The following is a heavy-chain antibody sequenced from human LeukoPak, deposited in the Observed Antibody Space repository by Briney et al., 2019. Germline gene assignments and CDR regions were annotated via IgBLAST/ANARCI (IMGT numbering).Heavy chain of an antibody. CDR2: IYTSGST. J-gene: IGHJ4*02. D-gene: IGHD6-6*01. CDR3: TRQYSISSTDY. V-gene: IGHV4-4*07. CDR1: GGSISSYY. Sequence: SETLSLTCTVSGGSISSYYWSWIRQPAGKGLEWIGRIYTSGSTNYNPSLKSRVTMSVDTSKNQFSLKLTSVTAADTAIYYCTRQYSISSTDYWGQGTLVTVSS.